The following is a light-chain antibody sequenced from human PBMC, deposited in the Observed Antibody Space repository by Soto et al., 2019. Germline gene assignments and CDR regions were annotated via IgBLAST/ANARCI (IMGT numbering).Light chain of an antibody. Sequence: DIQMTPSPSTLSGSVGDRVTITCRASQSISSYLNWYQQKPGKAPKLLIYAASSLQSGVPSRFSGSGSGTEFTLTISSLQPDDFATYYCQHYNSYRWTFGQGTKVDIK. CDR1: QSISSY. CDR2: AAS. J-gene: IGKJ1*01. V-gene: IGKV1-5*01. CDR3: QHYNSYRWT.